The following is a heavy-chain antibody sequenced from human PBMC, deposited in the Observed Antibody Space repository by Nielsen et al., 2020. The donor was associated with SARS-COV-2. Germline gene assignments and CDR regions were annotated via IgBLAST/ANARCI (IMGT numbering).Heavy chain of an antibody. V-gene: IGHV3-11*06. CDR3: ARDCGVSCHWFNP. D-gene: IGHD2-2*01. J-gene: IGHJ5*02. Sequence: GESLKISCAPSGFTFSDYYMSWIRQAPGKGLEWISYISAVNSHTWYADSVKGRFTISRDNAKNSVYLQLNSLRAEDTAVYYCARDCGVSCHWFNPWGQGTLVTVSS. CDR2: ISAVNSHT. CDR1: GFTFSDYY.